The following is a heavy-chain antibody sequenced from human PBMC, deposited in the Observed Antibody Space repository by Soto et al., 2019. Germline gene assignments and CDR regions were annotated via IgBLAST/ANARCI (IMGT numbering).Heavy chain of an antibody. D-gene: IGHD3-16*02. CDR3: AREKEPSYVWGSYRYPFDY. J-gene: IGHJ4*02. V-gene: IGHV1-2*02. CDR2: ISPNSGGT. CDR1: GYTFTGYY. Sequence: QVQLVQSGAEVKKPGASVKVSCKASGYTFTGYYMHWVRQAPGQGLEWMGWISPNSGGTNYAQKFQGRVTMTRDTSTSTVYMELSSLRSEDTAVYYCAREKEPSYVWGSYRYPFDYWGQGTLVTVSS.